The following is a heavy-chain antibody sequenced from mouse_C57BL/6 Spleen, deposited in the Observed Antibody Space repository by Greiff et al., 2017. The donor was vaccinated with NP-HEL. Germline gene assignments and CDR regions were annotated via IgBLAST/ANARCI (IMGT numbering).Heavy chain of an antibody. CDR1: GYTFTDYY. J-gene: IGHJ3*01. V-gene: IGHV1-19*01. CDR3: ARPYYYGSPSWFAY. CDR2: INPYNGGT. D-gene: IGHD1-1*01. Sequence: EVQLQQSGPVLVKPGASVKMSCKASGYTFTDYYMNWVKQSHGKSLEWIGVINPYNGGTSYNQKFKGKATLTVDKSSSTAYMELNSLTSEDSAVYYCARPYYYGSPSWFAYWGQGTLVTVSA.